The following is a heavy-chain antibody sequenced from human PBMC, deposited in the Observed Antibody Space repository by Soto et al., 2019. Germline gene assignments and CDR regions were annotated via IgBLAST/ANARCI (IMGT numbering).Heavy chain of an antibody. CDR1: GGSISSRDYY. CDR2: INYSGTT. D-gene: IGHD6-19*01. V-gene: IGHV4-39*01. Sequence: SETLSLTCTVSGGSISSRDYYWGWIRQPPGKGPEWIGSINYSGTTYYNTSLKRRVTISVDTSKKQISQKLSTVTAADTAVFYCARLPKGSTGWYSHFDYWGQGTLVTVS. CDR3: ARLPKGSTGWYSHFDY. J-gene: IGHJ4*02.